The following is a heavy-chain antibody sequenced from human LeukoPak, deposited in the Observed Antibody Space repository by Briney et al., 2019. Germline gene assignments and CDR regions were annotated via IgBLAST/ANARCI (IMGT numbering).Heavy chain of an antibody. D-gene: IGHD1-26*01. V-gene: IGHV3-53*01. CDR3: ARDIELSC. CDR1: GFTVSSNY. J-gene: IGHJ4*02. CDR2: ISASGGNS. Sequence: GGSLRLSCAASGFTVSSNYMSWVRQASGRGLEWVSLISASGGNSYYADSVKGRFTVSRDSSKNTLHLQMNSLRAEDTAVYYCARDIELSCWGQGTLVTVSS.